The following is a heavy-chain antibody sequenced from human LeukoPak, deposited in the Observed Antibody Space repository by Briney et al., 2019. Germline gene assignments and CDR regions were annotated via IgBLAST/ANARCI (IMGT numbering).Heavy chain of an antibody. J-gene: IGHJ4*02. V-gene: IGHV3-30*02. CDR1: GFTLSSYG. Sequence: GGSLRLSCAASGFTLSSYGMHWVRQAPGKGLEWVAFIRYDGSNKYYADSVKGRFTISRDNSKNTLYLQMNSLRAEDTAVYYCAKDQTYYYDSSGYFPTDYWGQGTLVTVSS. CDR2: IRYDGSNK. D-gene: IGHD3-22*01. CDR3: AKDQTYYYDSSGYFPTDY.